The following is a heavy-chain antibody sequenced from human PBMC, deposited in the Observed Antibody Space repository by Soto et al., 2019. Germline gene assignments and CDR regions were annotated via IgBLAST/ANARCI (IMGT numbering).Heavy chain of an antibody. CDR2: IDPSDSYN. J-gene: IGHJ4*02. CDR3: ARLPNYDILTGAPPFDY. D-gene: IGHD3-9*01. V-gene: IGHV5-10-1*01. Sequence: PGAALKISCEGSGYSFTSYWNSWVRELPGEGQEWMGRIDPSDSYNNYSPSFQGDVTTSADKFISTDYLQWSSLKDSNTAMYYGARLPNYDILTGAPPFDYWGQGTLVTVSS. CDR1: GYSFTSYW.